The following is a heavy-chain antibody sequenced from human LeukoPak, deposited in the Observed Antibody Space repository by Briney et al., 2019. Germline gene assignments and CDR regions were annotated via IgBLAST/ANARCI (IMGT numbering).Heavy chain of an antibody. D-gene: IGHD6-13*01. V-gene: IGHV4-59*03. CDR3: ASAPAGYSGSYFYFQH. CDR1: GNSMSGYY. CDR2: IYYSGSV. Sequence: SETLSLTCAVSGNSMSGYYWTWIRQPPGKGLEWIASIYYSGSVNYNPSLRGRLFISIDTSKNQFSLRLNSVTAADTAVYYCASAPAGYSGSYFYFQHWGQGTLITVSS. J-gene: IGHJ1*01.